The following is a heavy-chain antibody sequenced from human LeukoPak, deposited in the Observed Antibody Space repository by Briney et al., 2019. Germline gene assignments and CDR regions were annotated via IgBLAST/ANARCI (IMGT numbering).Heavy chain of an antibody. Sequence: SQTLSLTCTVSGGSISSGGYYWSWIRQHPGTGLEWIGYIYYSGSTYYNPSLKSRVTISVDMSKNQFSLKLSSVTAADTAVYYCARENCGGDCYFAAYFDYWGQGTLVTVSS. J-gene: IGHJ4*02. CDR2: IYYSGST. V-gene: IGHV4-31*03. D-gene: IGHD2-21*02. CDR3: ARENCGGDCYFAAYFDY. CDR1: GGSISSGGYY.